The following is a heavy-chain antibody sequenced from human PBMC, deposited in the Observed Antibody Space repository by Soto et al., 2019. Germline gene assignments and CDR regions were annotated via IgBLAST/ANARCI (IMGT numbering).Heavy chain of an antibody. CDR3: ARSRFLEWLPPVGWFDP. J-gene: IGHJ5*02. V-gene: IGHV3-23*01. CDR2: ISGSGGST. Sequence: GGSLRLSCAASGFTFSSYAMSWVRQAPGKGLEWVSAISGSGGSTYYADSVKGRFTISRDNSKNTLYLQMNSLRAEDTAVYYCARSRFLEWLPPVGWFDPWGQGTLVTVSS. CDR1: GFTFSSYA. D-gene: IGHD3-3*01.